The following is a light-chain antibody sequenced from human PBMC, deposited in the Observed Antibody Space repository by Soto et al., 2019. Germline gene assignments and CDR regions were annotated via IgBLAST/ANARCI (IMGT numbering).Light chain of an antibody. Sequence: EIVMTQSPATLSVSPGEGATLSCGASERVSSNLAWYQQKPGQAPRLLIYGASTRATGVPARFSGSGSGTEFTLTISRLQSEDFAVYYCHQYNNWPYTFGQGTRVEIK. CDR3: HQYNNWPYT. CDR2: GAS. V-gene: IGKV3-15*01. J-gene: IGKJ2*01. CDR1: ERVSSN.